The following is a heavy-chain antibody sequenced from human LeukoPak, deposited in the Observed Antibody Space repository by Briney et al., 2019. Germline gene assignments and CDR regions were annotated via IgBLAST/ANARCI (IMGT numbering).Heavy chain of an antibody. J-gene: IGHJ3*02. CDR3: ARQLDTYYYDSSGYYYRGAFDI. V-gene: IGHV4-59*08. CDR1: GGSISSYY. CDR2: IYYRGST. D-gene: IGHD3-22*01. Sequence: SETLSLTCTVSGGSISSYYWSWIRQPPGKGLECIGYIYYRGSTNYNPSLKSRVTISVDTYKNQFSLKLSSVTAADTAVYYCARQLDTYYYDSSGYYYRGAFDIWGQGTMVTVSS.